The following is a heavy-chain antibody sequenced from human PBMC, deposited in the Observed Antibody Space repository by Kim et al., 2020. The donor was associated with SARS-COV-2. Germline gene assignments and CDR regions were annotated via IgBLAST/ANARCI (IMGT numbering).Heavy chain of an antibody. Sequence: ASVKVSCKASGYTFTSYDISWVRQAPGQGLEWMGWISAYNGNTNYAQKLQGRVTMTTNTSTSTAYMELRSLRSDDTAVYYCARWVIVVVVAAGYWFDPWGQGTLVTVSS. CDR2: ISAYNGNT. V-gene: IGHV1-18*01. CDR1: GYTFTSYD. D-gene: IGHD2-15*01. J-gene: IGHJ5*02. CDR3: ARWVIVVVVAAGYWFDP.